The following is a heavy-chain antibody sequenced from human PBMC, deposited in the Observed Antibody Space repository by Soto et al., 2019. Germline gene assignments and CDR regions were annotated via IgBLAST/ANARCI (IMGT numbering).Heavy chain of an antibody. CDR2: IYNSGST. Sequence: QVQLQESGPGLVKPSQTLSLTCTVSGTSVSRDGYYWSWIRQRPGKGLEWIGYIYNSGSTYYNPSLKSRVTISVDTSKNQFSLTMDSVTAADTAVYYCTRDLRLDNWGPGTLVTVSS. CDR1: GTSVSRDGYY. CDR3: TRDLRLDN. V-gene: IGHV4-31*02. J-gene: IGHJ4*02.